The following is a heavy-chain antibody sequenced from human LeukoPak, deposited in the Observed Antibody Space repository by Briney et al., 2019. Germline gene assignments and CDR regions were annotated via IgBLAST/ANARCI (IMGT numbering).Heavy chain of an antibody. CDR3: GGYSSLDH. CDR2: ISGSGQST. Sequence: GGSLRPSCAASGFTFSSYAMSWVRQSPGKGLEWVLGISGSGQSTYYADSVKGRFTFSRDNSKNTLYLQMDSLRVEDTAVYYCGGYSSLDHWGQGTLVTVSS. V-gene: IGHV3-23*01. CDR1: GFTFSSYA. J-gene: IGHJ4*02. D-gene: IGHD3-22*01.